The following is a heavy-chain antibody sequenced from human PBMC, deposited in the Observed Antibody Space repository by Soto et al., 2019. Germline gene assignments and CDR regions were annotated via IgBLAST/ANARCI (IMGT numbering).Heavy chain of an antibody. CDR3: ARDKKGSGGSYDF. J-gene: IGHJ4*02. D-gene: IGHD2-15*01. V-gene: IGHV4-59*01. Sequence: SETLSLTCTVSGGSISSYYWSWIRQPPGKGLEWIGYIYYSGSTNYNPSLKSRVTISVDTSKNQFSLKLSSVTAADTAVYYCARDKKGSGGSYDFWGQGIRVTVAS. CDR2: IYYSGST. CDR1: GGSISSYY.